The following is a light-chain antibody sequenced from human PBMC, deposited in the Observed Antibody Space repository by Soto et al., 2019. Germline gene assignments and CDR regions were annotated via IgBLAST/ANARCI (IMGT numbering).Light chain of an antibody. CDR3: EHYGTSAL. V-gene: IGKV3-20*01. J-gene: IGKJ3*01. CDR1: QSVSSSY. Sequence: EIVLTQSPGTLSLSPGERATLSCRASQSVSSSYLAWYQQKPGQAPRLLIYDASRATGIPNRVSGSGSGTDFTLTITRLEPEDFAVYYWEHYGTSALFGPGTKVDIK. CDR2: DAS.